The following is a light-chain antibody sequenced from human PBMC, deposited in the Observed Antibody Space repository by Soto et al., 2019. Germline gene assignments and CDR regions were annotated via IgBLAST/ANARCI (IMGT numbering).Light chain of an antibody. CDR1: NSDIGGYNY. V-gene: IGLV2-14*01. CDR2: EVR. CDR3: SSYTSTTTGVL. Sequence: QSALTQPASVSGSPGQSITISCTGTNSDIGGYNYVSWYQQPPGKAPKLIIYEVRNRPSGVSNRFSASKSGNTASLTISGLQAEDEADYYCSSYTSTTTGVLFGGGTKLTVL. J-gene: IGLJ2*01.